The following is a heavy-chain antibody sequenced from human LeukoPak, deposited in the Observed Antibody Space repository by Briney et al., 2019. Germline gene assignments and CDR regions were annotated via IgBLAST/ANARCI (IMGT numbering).Heavy chain of an antibody. J-gene: IGHJ4*02. V-gene: IGHV1-18*01. CDR1: GYSFVGYG. CDR3: ARDPNYDFWSGPGVFDY. Sequence: ASVKVSCKASGYSFVGYGITWVRQAPGQGLEWMGWFNPENGNTNYAQKVQGRVTMTADTSTSTSYMELRSLRSDDTAVYYCARDPNYDFWSGPGVFDYWGQGTLVTVSS. CDR2: FNPENGNT. D-gene: IGHD3-3*01.